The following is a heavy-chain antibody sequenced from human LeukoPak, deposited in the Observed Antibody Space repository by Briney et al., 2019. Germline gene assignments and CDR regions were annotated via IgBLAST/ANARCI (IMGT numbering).Heavy chain of an antibody. J-gene: IGHJ3*02. CDR2: IYTRGST. D-gene: IGHD2-15*01. Sequence: SETLSLTCTVSGGSINNYYWNWIRQPAGKGLEWIGRIYTRGSTNYNPSLTSRVTMSVDTSKNQFSLKLSSVTAADTAVYYCARGRYCSADICSGGDAFDIWGRGTMVSVSS. CDR3: ARGRYCSADICSGGDAFDI. CDR1: GGSINNYY. V-gene: IGHV4-4*07.